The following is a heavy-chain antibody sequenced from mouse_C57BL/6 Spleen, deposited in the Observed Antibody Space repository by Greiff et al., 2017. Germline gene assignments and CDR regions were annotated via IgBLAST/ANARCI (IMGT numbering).Heavy chain of an antibody. J-gene: IGHJ3*01. V-gene: IGHV1-26*01. D-gene: IGHD1-2*01. CDR3: ARSAGSFAY. Sequence: EVQLQQSGPELVKPGASVKISCKASGYTFTDYYMNWVKQSHGKSLEWIGDINPNNGGTSYNQKFKGKATLTVDKSSSTAYMELRSLTSEDSAVYYCARSAGSFAYWGQGTLVTVSA. CDR2: INPNNGGT. CDR1: GYTFTDYY.